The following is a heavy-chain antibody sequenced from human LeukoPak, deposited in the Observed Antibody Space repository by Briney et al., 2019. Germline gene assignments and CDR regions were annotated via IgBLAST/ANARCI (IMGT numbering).Heavy chain of an antibody. D-gene: IGHD3-22*01. CDR3: ANKRSGSFPFDA. CDR1: GLTLSTYA. CDR2: LSATGANT. Sequence: GGSLTLTCAPSGLTLSTYAMGWVRQAPGKWLEWVSVLSATGANTYYADCVEGRSTISRDNSKNTLYLQMNSLRAEDTAVYYCANKRSGSFPFDAWGQGTLVTVSS. V-gene: IGHV3-23*01. J-gene: IGHJ5*02.